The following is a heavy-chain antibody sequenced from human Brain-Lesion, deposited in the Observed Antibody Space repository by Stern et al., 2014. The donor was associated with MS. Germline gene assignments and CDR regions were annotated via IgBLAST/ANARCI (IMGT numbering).Heavy chain of an antibody. CDR3: ARDQRGITIFGVVTDYYYLGMDV. Sequence: QVQLVQSGAEVKKPGASVKVSCKPAGYIFTGYYIHWVRQAPGQGLEWMALINPNTGGPTYAQKFQGRVTMSRDTSISTAYVELSSLTSDDTAGYYCARDQRGITIFGVVTDYYYLGMDVWGQGTTVTVSS. CDR2: INPNTGGP. D-gene: IGHD3-3*01. J-gene: IGHJ6*02. V-gene: IGHV1-2*02. CDR1: GYIFTGYY.